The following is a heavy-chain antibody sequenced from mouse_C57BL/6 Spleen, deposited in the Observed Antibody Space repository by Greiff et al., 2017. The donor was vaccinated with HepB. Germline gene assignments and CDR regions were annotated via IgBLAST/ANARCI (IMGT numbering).Heavy chain of an antibody. CDR1: GFTFSSYA. D-gene: IGHD1-1*01. Sequence: EVQLVESGGGLVKPGGSLKLSCAASGFTFSSYAMSWVRQTPEKRLEWVATISDGGSYTYYPDNLKGRFTISRDNAKNNLYLQMSHLKSEDTAMYYCARSQLRPFFDYWGQGTTLTVSS. CDR3: ARSQLRPFFDY. V-gene: IGHV5-4*01. CDR2: ISDGGSYT. J-gene: IGHJ2*01.